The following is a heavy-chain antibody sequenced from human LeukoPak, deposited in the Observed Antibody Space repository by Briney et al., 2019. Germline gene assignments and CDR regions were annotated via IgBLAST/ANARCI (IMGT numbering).Heavy chain of an antibody. Sequence: PGGSLRLSCVTSGFFFNPYWMSWVRQAPGKGLEWVANENQDGSEIYYVDSVKGRFIMSRDDTKNSFYLQMSSLRVEDTAVYYCARGRDVDSWGQGTLVTVSS. CDR1: GFFFNPYW. CDR2: ENQDGSEI. J-gene: IGHJ5*01. CDR3: ARGRDVDS. V-gene: IGHV3-7*03.